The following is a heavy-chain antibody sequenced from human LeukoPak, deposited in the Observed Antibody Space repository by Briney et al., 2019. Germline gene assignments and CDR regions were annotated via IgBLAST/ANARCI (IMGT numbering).Heavy chain of an antibody. V-gene: IGHV4-59*01. J-gene: IGHJ4*02. CDR3: ARDRGTSSGLFDY. D-gene: IGHD1-1*01. Sequence: SETLSLTCTVSDGSISSYYWSWIRQPPGKGLEWIGHIYYSGSTNYNPSLKSRVTISVDTSKNQFSLRLSSVTAADTAVYYCARDRGTSSGLFDYWGQGTLVTVSS. CDR2: IYYSGST. CDR1: DGSISSYY.